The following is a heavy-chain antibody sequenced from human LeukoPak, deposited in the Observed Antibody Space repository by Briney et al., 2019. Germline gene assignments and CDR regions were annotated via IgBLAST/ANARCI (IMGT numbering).Heavy chain of an antibody. CDR2: IYTSGST. J-gene: IGHJ4*02. CDR3: ARGERTARPAIDY. Sequence: SETLSLTCTVSGGSISSYYWSWIRQPPGKGLEWIGYIYTSGSTNYNPSLRSRVTISVDTSKNQFSLKLSSVTAADTAVYYCARGERTARPAIDYWGQGTLVTVSS. CDR1: GGSISSYY. V-gene: IGHV4-4*09. D-gene: IGHD6-6*01.